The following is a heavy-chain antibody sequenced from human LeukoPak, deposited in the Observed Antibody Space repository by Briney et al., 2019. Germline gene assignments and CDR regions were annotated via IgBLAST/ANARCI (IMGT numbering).Heavy chain of an antibody. CDR3: ARAKPSYYCSSTSCYYYYYGMDV. V-gene: IGHV1-2*04. CDR2: INPNSGGT. J-gene: IGHJ6*04. Sequence: ASVKVSCKASGYTFTGYYMHWVRQAPGQGLEWMGWINPNSGGTNYAQKFQGWVTMTRDTSISTAYMELSRLRSDDTAVYYCARAKPSYYCSSTSCYYYYYGMDVWGKGTTVTVSS. CDR1: GYTFTGYY. D-gene: IGHD2-2*01.